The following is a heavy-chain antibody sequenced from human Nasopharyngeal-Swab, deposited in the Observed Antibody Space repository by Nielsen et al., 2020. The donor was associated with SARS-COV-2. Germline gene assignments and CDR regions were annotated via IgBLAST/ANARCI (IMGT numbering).Heavy chain of an antibody. CDR2: ISSSSSYT. V-gene: IGHV3-11*06. CDR1: GFTFSDYY. Sequence: GEPLKISCAASGFTFSDYYMSWNRQAPGKGLEWVSYISSSSSYTNYADSVKGRFTISRDNAKNSLYLQMNSLRAEDTAVYYCARDRRIQLWFGGGYFDYWGQGTLVTVSS. J-gene: IGHJ4*02. D-gene: IGHD5-18*01. CDR3: ARDRRIQLWFGGGYFDY.